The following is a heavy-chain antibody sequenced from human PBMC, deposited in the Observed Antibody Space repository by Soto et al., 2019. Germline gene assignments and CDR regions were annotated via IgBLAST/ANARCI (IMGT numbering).Heavy chain of an antibody. D-gene: IGHD3-9*01. J-gene: IGHJ4*02. CDR1: GFTFSSYA. CDR2: ISGSGGST. CDR3: APSLPYDHLTGYFHFDY. Sequence: GGSLRLSCAASGFTFSSYAMSWVRQAPGKGLEWVSAISGSGGSTYYADSVKDRFTISRDNSKNTLYLQMNSLRAEDTAVYYCAPSLPYDHLTGYFHFDYWGQGTLVTVSS. V-gene: IGHV3-23*01.